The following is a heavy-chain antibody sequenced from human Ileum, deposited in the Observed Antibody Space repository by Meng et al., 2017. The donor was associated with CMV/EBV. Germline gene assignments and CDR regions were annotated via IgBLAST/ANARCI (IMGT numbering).Heavy chain of an antibody. CDR2: ISWNSYTE. Sequence: GGSLRLSCVGSGFTFDDYGMHWVRQAPGKGLEWVAGISWNSYTEAYADSVKGRFTISRDNANNSLYLQMNSLRAEDTALYYCAKAGCNSTNCHYFGLDAWAKGPRSPSP. CDR1: GFTFDDYG. CDR3: AKAGCNSTNCHYFGLDA. V-gene: IGHV3-9*01. J-gene: IGHJ6*02. D-gene: IGHD2-2*01.